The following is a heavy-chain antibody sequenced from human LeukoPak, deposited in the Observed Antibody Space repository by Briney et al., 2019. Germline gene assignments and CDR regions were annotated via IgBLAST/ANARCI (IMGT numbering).Heavy chain of an antibody. D-gene: IGHD6-19*01. CDR1: GFTFSSYA. CDR3: VVVGQWLVIDY. Sequence: GGSLRLSCAASGFTFSSYAMSWVRQAPGKGLEWVSAISGSGGSTYYADSVKGRFTISRDNSKNTLYLQMNSLRAEATAVYYCVVVGQWLVIDYWGQGTLVTVSS. V-gene: IGHV3-23*01. J-gene: IGHJ4*02. CDR2: ISGSGGST.